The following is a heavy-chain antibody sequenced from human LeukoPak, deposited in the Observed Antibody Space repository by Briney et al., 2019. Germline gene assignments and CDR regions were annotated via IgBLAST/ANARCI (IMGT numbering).Heavy chain of an antibody. CDR1: RFIFSNYW. Sequence: GGSLRLSCAASRFIFSNYWMSWVRQAPGKGLEWVANIKQDGSDKYYVDSVKGRFTISRDNAKNSLYLQMNSLRAEDTAVYYCARSGDYDFWSGYYTWNYYYYYGMDVWGQGTTVTVSS. J-gene: IGHJ6*02. CDR2: IKQDGSDK. CDR3: ARSGDYDFWSGYYTWNYYYYYGMDV. V-gene: IGHV3-7*03. D-gene: IGHD3-3*01.